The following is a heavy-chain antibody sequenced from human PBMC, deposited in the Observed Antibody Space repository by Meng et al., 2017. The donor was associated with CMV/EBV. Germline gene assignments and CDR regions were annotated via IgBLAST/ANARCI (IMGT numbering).Heavy chain of an antibody. D-gene: IGHD5-18*01. CDR3: ARVFSHRGYSYGYFYYYGMDV. CDR2: INHSGST. Sequence: SETLSLTCAVYDGSSSGYSWSWIRQPPGKGLEWIGEINHSGSTNYNPSLKSRVTISVDTSKNQFSLKLSSVTAADTAVYYCARVFSHRGYSYGYFYYYGMDVWGQGTTVTVSS. V-gene: IGHV4-34*01. CDR1: DGSSSGYS. J-gene: IGHJ6*02.